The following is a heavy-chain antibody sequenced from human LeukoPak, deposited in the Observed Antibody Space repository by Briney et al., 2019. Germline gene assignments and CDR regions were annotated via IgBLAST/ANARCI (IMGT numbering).Heavy chain of an antibody. V-gene: IGHV3-74*03. CDR3: ARDQRVTGRPDIDY. D-gene: IGHD6-6*01. J-gene: IGHJ4*02. CDR2: ISSDGSST. CDR1: GFSLSGYW. Sequence: GGSLRLSCAASGFSLSGYWMNWLRQTPGKGLVWVSRISSDGSSTTYADSVKGRFTISRDNAKNTLYLQMNNLRAEDTAMYYCARDQRVTGRPDIDYWGQGTLVIVSS.